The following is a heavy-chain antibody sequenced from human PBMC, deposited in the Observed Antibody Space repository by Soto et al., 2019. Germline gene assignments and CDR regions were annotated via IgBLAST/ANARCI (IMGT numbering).Heavy chain of an antibody. D-gene: IGHD6-13*01. V-gene: IGHV4-34*01. CDR2: INHSGST. CDR3: ASSRGYSSSWYDYYYGMDV. J-gene: IGHJ6*02. CDR1: GGSFSGYY. Sequence: PSETLSLTCAVYGGSFSGYYWSWIRKPPGKGLEWIGEINHSGSTNYNPSLKSRVTISVDTSKNQFSLKLSSVTAADTAVYYCASSRGYSSSWYDYYYGMDVWGQGTTVTVSS.